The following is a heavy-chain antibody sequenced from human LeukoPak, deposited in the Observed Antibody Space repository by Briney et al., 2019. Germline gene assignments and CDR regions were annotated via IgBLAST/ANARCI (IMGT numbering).Heavy chain of an antibody. CDR3: TQGSAQYFDY. CDR1: GLTLSNVW. Sequence: GGSLRLSCAVSGLTLSNVWMNWVRQAPGKGLEWVGRIRSKGDSGTTDFATFIEGRFTISRDDSKNTLYLQMNRLTSEDTAVYYCTQGSAQYFDYWGQGTLVTVSS. J-gene: IGHJ4*02. D-gene: IGHD2-15*01. CDR2: IRSKGDSGTT. V-gene: IGHV3-15*07.